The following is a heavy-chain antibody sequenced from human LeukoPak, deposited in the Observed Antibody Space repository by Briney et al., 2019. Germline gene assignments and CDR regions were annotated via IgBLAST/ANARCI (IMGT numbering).Heavy chain of an antibody. CDR3: ARARSGTAGADY. Sequence: GGSLRLSCAASGFTFSNYWMNWVRQAPGKGLEWVANIKQDGSEKYYVDSVKGRFTTSRDNAKNSLYLQMNSLRAEDTAVYYCARARSGTAGADYWGQGTLVTVSS. D-gene: IGHD1-1*01. V-gene: IGHV3-7*01. J-gene: IGHJ4*02. CDR1: GFTFSNYW. CDR2: IKQDGSEK.